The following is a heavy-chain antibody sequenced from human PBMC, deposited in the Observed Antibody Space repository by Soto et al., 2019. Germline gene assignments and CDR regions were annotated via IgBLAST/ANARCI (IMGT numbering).Heavy chain of an antibody. CDR3: ARDRRYYDSSGYYWGDYYYAMDV. Sequence: QVQLQQSGPGLVKPSQTLSLTCAISGDSVSSTSAAWNWIRQSPSRGLEWLGRTYHRSQWYNDYAVSVKSRITVNPDTSKNQFSLGLNSVTPEDTAVYYCARDRRYYDSSGYYWGDYYYAMDVWGQGTTVTVSS. D-gene: IGHD3-22*01. V-gene: IGHV6-1*01. CDR2: TYHRSQWYN. CDR1: GDSVSSTSAA. J-gene: IGHJ6*02.